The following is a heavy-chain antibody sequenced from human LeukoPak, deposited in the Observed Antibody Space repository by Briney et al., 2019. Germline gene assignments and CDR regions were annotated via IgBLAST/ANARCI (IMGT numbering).Heavy chain of an antibody. V-gene: IGHV1-69*13. CDR1: GGTFSSYA. CDR2: IIPIFGTA. D-gene: IGHD3-3*01. CDR3: ARAEYYDFWSGYYGNWFDP. Sequence: SVKVSCKASGGTFSSYAISWVRQAPGQGLEWMGGIIPIFGTANYAQKFQGRVTITADESTSTAYMELSSLRSEDTAVYYCARAEYYDFWSGYYGNWFDPWGQGTLVTVSS. J-gene: IGHJ5*02.